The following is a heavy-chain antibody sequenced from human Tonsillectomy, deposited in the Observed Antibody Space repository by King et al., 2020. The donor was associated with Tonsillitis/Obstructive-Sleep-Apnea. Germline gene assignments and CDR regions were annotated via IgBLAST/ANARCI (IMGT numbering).Heavy chain of an antibody. D-gene: IGHD4-11*01. CDR2: ISGSGGRT. Sequence: VQLVESGGGLEQPGGSLRLSCAASGVTLGNYAMSWVRQAPGKGLEWVSPISGSGGRTYYADSVKGRFTVSRDNSKNTLYLQMTSLRADDTAVYFCAKEGDYSSDYYYYYMDVWGKGTTVTVSS. J-gene: IGHJ6*03. V-gene: IGHV3-23*04. CDR1: GVTLGNYA. CDR3: AKEGDYSSDYYYYYMDV.